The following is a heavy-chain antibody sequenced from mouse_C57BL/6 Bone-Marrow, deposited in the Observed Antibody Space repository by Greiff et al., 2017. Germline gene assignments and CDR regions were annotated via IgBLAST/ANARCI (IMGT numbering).Heavy chain of an antibody. CDR1: GYAFTNYL. J-gene: IGHJ4*01. CDR2: INPGSGGT. D-gene: IGHD2-3*01. CDR3: ARHDGYPGAMDY. V-gene: IGHV1-54*01. Sequence: QVQLQQSGAELVRPGTSVKVSCKASGYAFTNYLIEWVKQRPGQGLEWIGVINPGSGGTNYNEKFKGKATLTADKSSSTAYMQLSSLTSEDSAVYFCARHDGYPGAMDYWGQGTSVTVSS.